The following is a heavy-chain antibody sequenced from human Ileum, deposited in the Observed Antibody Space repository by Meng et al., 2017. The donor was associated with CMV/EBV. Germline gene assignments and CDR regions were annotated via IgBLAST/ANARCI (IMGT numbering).Heavy chain of an antibody. CDR2: MNPNHGCA. D-gene: IGHD6-19*01. CDR1: GYTFTGYF. V-gene: IGHV1-2*02. Sequence: SVKVSCKASGYTFTGYFIQWVRQAPGQGLEWMGWMNPNHGCAQFAPKFQGRVTMTRDTDTTTAYMELSGVTSDDTAVYFRAINLSLAVADEHEASSLRYWGQGTLVTVSS. J-gene: IGHJ4*02. CDR3: AINLSLAVADEHEASSLRY.